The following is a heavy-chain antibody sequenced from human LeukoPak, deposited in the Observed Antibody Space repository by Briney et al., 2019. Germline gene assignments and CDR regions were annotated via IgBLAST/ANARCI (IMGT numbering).Heavy chain of an antibody. D-gene: IGHD6-13*01. J-gene: IGHJ5*02. V-gene: IGHV3-23*01. CDR2: ISGSGGST. CDR1: GFTFSSYA. CDR3: AKDQGSVAAAVSWFDP. Sequence: GGSLRLSCAASGFTFSSYAMSWVRQAPGKGLECVSAISGSGGSTYYADSVKGRFTISRDNSKNTLYLQMNSLRAEDTAVYYCAKDQGSVAAAVSWFDPWGQGTLVTVSS.